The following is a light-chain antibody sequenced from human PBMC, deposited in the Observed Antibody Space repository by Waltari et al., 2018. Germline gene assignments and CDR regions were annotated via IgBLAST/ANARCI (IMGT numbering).Light chain of an antibody. J-gene: IGLJ2*01. V-gene: IGLV2-8*01. Sequence: QASLTQPPSMSGSPGQSVTISCTGTSSDIGGYNRVSWYQQHPGKAPRLMIYEVSQRPPGVFYRFSGSKSATTASLTISVLQAEDEADYHCSSYAGSNTFLFGGGTRLTVL. CDR2: EVS. CDR3: SSYAGSNTFL. CDR1: SSDIGGYNR.